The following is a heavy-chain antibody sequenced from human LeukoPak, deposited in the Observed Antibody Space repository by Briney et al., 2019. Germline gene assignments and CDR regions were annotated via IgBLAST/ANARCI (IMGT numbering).Heavy chain of an antibody. D-gene: IGHD5-18*01. CDR1: GFTFSAYW. J-gene: IGHJ4*02. CDR3: ARLPLTARRHFDF. CDR2: IKEDGSEK. V-gene: IGHV3-7*05. Sequence: GGSLRLSCAASGFTFSAYWMSWVRQTPGKGLEWVANIKEDGSEKYYVDYVKGRFIISRDNAKNSLYVQMNSLRAEDTAAYYCARLPLTARRHFDFWGQGTQVTVSS.